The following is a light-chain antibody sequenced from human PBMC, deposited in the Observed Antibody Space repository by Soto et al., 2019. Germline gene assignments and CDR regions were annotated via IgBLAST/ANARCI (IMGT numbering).Light chain of an antibody. V-gene: IGKV2-28*01. CDR1: QSLLHSSGNNF. CDR2: LGS. J-gene: IGKJ2*01. CDR3: MQALQTPYT. Sequence: DIVLTQSPLSLPVTPGESASISCRSSQSLLHSSGNNFLDWYLQKPGQSPQLLIYLGSQRASGVPDKCSGSGSGADFTLKISKVEAYDVGIYYCMQALQTPYTFGQGTKLELK.